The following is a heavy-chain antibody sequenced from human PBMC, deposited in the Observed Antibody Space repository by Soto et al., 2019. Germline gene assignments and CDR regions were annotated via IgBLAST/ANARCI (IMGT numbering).Heavy chain of an antibody. CDR2: ISAYDGNT. J-gene: IGHJ4*01. CDR3: ARDLDGSGSYYTDY. CDR1: GYIFITYG. V-gene: IGHV1-18*01. Sequence: ASVKVACEASGYIFITYGIGWVRQAPGQGLEGMGRISAYDGNTNYAQTLQGRVTMTTDTSTSTAYMELRSLRSHDTAVYYCARDLDGSGSYYTDYWG. D-gene: IGHD3-10*01.